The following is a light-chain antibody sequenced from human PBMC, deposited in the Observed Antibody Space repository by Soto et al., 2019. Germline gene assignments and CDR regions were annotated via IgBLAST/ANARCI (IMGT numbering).Light chain of an antibody. V-gene: IGLV4-69*01. Sequence: QPVLTQSPSASASLGASVKLTCTLSSGHSSYAIAWHQQQPEKGPRYLMKLNSDGSHRKGDGIPDRFSGSSSGAERYLTISSLQSEDEDDYYCQTWGTGTHVLGNGTKVTVL. CDR1: SGHSSYA. CDR3: QTWGTGTHV. CDR2: LNSDGSH. J-gene: IGLJ1*01.